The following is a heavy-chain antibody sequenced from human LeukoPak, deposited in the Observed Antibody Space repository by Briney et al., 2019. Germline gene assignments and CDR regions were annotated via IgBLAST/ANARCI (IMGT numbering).Heavy chain of an antibody. V-gene: IGHV3-33*01. D-gene: IGHD4-17*01. CDR2: IWYDGSNK. J-gene: IGHJ4*02. Sequence: GRSLRLSCAASGFTFSSYGMHWLRQAPGKGLEWVAVIWYDGSNKYYADSVKGRFTISRDNAKNSLYLQMNTLRAEDTAVYYCASDYGDFDLHWGQGTLVTVSS. CDR3: ASDYGDFDLH. CDR1: GFTFSSYG.